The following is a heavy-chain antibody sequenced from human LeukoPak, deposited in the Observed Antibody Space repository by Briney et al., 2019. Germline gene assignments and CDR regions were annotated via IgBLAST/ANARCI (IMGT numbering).Heavy chain of an antibody. CDR2: IYYSGST. V-gene: IGHV4-61*03. CDR1: GGSVRSGSYY. J-gene: IGHJ4*02. Sequence: SETLSLACTVSGGSVRSGSYYWSWIRQPPAKGLEWIGYIYYSGSTNYNAALKSRLTISVDTSKNHFSLKLSSVTAADTAVYYCASSVAAGTPVDYWGQGTLVTVSS. D-gene: IGHD6-13*01. CDR3: ASSVAAGTPVDY.